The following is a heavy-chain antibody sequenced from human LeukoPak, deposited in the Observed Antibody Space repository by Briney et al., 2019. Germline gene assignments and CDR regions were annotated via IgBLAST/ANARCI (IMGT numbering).Heavy chain of an antibody. CDR3: AKARQQLQFDY. CDR2: ISGSGGST. V-gene: IGHV3-23*01. D-gene: IGHD6-13*01. CDR1: GFTFSDYY. Sequence: GGSLRLSCAASGFTFSDYYMSWIRQAPGKGLEWVSAISGSGGSTYYADSVKGRFTISRDNSKNTLYLQMNSLRAEDTAVYYCAKARQQLQFDYWGQGTLVTVSS. J-gene: IGHJ4*02.